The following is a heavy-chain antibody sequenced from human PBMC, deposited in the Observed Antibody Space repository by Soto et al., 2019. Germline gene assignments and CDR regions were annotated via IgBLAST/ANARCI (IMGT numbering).Heavy chain of an antibody. Sequence: LETLSLTCTVSGGSINSNKYYWGWVRQSPGRGLEWIAGLYYTGSNFYNPSLKNRVSISVDTSKNQFSLNVYSVTAADTAVYYCARPPPGQAPLYPPRLDFWGQGVKVTVSS. CDR2: LYYTGSN. D-gene: IGHD2-2*02. CDR1: GGSINSNKYY. V-gene: IGHV4-39*01. J-gene: IGHJ4*02. CDR3: ARPPPGQAPLYPPRLDF.